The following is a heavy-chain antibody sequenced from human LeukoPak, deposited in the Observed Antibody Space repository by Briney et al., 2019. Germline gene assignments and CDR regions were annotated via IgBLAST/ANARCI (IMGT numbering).Heavy chain of an antibody. CDR2: INPNSGGT. CDR1: GYTFTSYD. Sequence: ASVKVSCKASGYTFTSYDINWVRQATGQGLEWMGWINPNSGGTNYAQKFQGRVTMTRDTSISTAYMELSRLRSDDTAVYYCARDSIPRDGSGSYRDWGQGTLVTVSS. D-gene: IGHD3-10*01. CDR3: ARDSIPRDGSGSYRD. J-gene: IGHJ4*02. V-gene: IGHV1-2*02.